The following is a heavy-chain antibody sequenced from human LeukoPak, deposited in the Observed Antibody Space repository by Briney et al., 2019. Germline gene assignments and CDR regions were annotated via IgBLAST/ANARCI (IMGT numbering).Heavy chain of an antibody. J-gene: IGHJ4*02. V-gene: IGHV3-33*01. CDR3: ARSARIAVAGTLDY. D-gene: IGHD6-19*01. CDR2: IWYDGSNK. CDR1: GFTFSSYG. Sequence: PGRSLRLSCAASGFTFSSYGMHWVRQAPGKGLEWVAVIWYDGSNKYYADSVKGRFTISRDNSKNTLYLQMNSLRAEDTAVYYCARSARIAVAGTLDYWGQGTLVTVSS.